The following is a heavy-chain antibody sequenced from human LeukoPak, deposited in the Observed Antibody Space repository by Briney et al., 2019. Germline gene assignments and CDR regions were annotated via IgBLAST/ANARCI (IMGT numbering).Heavy chain of an antibody. J-gene: IGHJ6*03. V-gene: IGHV3-53*01. Sequence: GGSLRLSCAASGFTVSSNYMSWVRQAPGKGLEWVSVIYSGGSTYYADSVKGRFTISRDNSKNTLYLQMNSLRAEDTAVYYCAKDLFGITMVRGVISNYYYMDVWGKGTTVTISS. D-gene: IGHD3-10*01. CDR2: IYSGGST. CDR3: AKDLFGITMVRGVISNYYYMDV. CDR1: GFTVSSNY.